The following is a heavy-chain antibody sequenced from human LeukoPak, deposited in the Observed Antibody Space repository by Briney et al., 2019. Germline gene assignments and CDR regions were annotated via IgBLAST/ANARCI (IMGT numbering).Heavy chain of an antibody. V-gene: IGHV1-69*13. CDR2: IIPIFGTA. CDR3: ARGRYCSSTSCSPHSYYYGMDV. CDR1: GYRFTSYS. J-gene: IGHJ6*02. D-gene: IGHD2-2*01. Sequence: SVKVSCKASGYRFTSYSISWVRQAPGQGLEWMGGIIPIFGTANYAQKFQGRVTITADESTSTAYMELSSLRSEDTAVYYCARGRYCSSTSCSPHSYYYGMDVWGQGTTVTVSS.